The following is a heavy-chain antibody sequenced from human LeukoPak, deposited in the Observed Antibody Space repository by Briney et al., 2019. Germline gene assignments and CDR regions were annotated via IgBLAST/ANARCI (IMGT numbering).Heavy chain of an antibody. D-gene: IGHD6-13*01. V-gene: IGHV4-59*01. Sequence: SETLSLTCTGSGGSISGYYWSWIRQPPGKGLECIGYISYIGNTNYNPSLKSRVTISVDTSKNQFSLKLRSVTAADTAVYYCARDLYGSSWSYYGMDVWGQGTTVTVSS. CDR3: ARDLYGSSWSYYGMDV. CDR2: ISYIGNT. J-gene: IGHJ6*02. CDR1: GGSISGYY.